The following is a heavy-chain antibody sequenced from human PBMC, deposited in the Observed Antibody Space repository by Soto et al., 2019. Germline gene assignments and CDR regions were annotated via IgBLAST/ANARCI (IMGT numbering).Heavy chain of an antibody. Sequence: QVQLVQSGAEVKKPGASVKVSCKASGYTFTDYYMHWVRQAPGQGLEWMGWINPNSGGTNYAQKFQGWVTMTRDTSISTAYMELSRLRSDDTAVYYCARGAVLLWFGEDYYYMDVWGKGTTVTVSS. CDR1: GYTFTDYY. D-gene: IGHD3-10*01. V-gene: IGHV1-2*04. CDR3: ARGAVLLWFGEDYYYMDV. CDR2: INPNSGGT. J-gene: IGHJ6*03.